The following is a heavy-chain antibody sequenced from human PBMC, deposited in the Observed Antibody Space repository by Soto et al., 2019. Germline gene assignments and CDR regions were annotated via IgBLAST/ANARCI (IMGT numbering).Heavy chain of an antibody. CDR2: ISYDGSNK. CDR1: GFTFSSYA. CDR3: ARAPRYSSSWYGYFQH. D-gene: IGHD6-13*01. J-gene: IGHJ1*01. Sequence: QVQLVESGGGVVQPGRSLRLSCAASGFTFSSYAMHWVRQAPGKGLEWVAVISYDGSNKYYADSVKGRFTISRDNSKKTLYLQMNSLRAEDTAVYYCARAPRYSSSWYGYFQHWGQGTLVTVSS. V-gene: IGHV3-30-3*01.